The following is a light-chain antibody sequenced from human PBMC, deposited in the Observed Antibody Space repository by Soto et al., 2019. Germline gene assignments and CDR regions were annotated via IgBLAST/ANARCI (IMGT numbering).Light chain of an antibody. V-gene: IGLV2-14*01. CDR3: SSYTSSSTVV. Sequence: QSALTQPASLSGSPGQSITISCTGTSSDVGGYNYVSWYQQHPGKAPKLMIYDVSNRPSEVSDRFSGSKSGNTVSLTISGLQAEDEADYYCSSYTSSSTVVFGGGTKLTVL. CDR2: DVS. CDR1: SSDVGGYNY. J-gene: IGLJ2*01.